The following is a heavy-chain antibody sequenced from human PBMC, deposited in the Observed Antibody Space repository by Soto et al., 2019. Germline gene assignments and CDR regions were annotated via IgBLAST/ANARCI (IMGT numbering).Heavy chain of an antibody. CDR2: IWYDGSNK. J-gene: IGHJ3*02. Sequence: VQLVESGGGVVQPGRSLRLSCAASGFTFSSYGMHWVRQAPGKGLEWVAVIWYDGSNKYYADSVKGRFTISRDNSKNKLYLQMNSLRAEDTAVYYCARRADIVVVVAAPNDAFDIWGQGTMVTVSS. CDR3: ARRADIVVVVAAPNDAFDI. V-gene: IGHV3-33*01. D-gene: IGHD2-15*01. CDR1: GFTFSSYG.